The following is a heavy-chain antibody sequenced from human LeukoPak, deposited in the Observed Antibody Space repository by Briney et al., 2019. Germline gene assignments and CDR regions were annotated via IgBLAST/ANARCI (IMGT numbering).Heavy chain of an antibody. D-gene: IGHD5-24*01. V-gene: IGHV4-4*07. CDR2: IYTSGST. CDR1: GGSISSYY. Sequence: SETLSLTCTVSGGSISSYYWSWIRQPAGKGLEWIGRIYTSGSTNYNPSPKSRVTMSVDTSKNQFSLKLSSVTAADTAVYYCARDVEEAWETYYFDYWGQGTLVTVSS. CDR3: ARDVEEAWETYYFDY. J-gene: IGHJ4*02.